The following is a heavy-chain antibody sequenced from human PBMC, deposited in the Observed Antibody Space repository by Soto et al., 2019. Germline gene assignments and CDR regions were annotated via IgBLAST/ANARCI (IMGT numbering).Heavy chain of an antibody. CDR3: ARDGCSGGSCYSEDYCYGMDV. J-gene: IGHJ6*02. Sequence: ASVKVSCKASGYTFTSYAMHWVRQAPGQRLEWMGWINAGNGNTKYSQKFQGRVTITRDTSASTAYMELSSLRSEDTAVYYCARDGCSGGSCYSEDYCYGMDVWGRGTTVTVSS. CDR2: INAGNGNT. V-gene: IGHV1-3*01. CDR1: GYTFTSYA. D-gene: IGHD2-15*01.